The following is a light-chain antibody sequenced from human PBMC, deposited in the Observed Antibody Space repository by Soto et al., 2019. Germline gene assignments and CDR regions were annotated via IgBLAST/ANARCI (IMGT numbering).Light chain of an antibody. Sequence: EIVLTQSPGTLSLSPGERATLSCRASQRVSSSYLAWYQQKPGQAPRLLIYGASSRATGIPDRFSGSGSGTDFTLTISRLEPEDFAVYFCQLYGSAPPFTFGQRTKVEI. CDR1: QRVSSSY. J-gene: IGKJ2*01. CDR2: GAS. CDR3: QLYGSAPPFT. V-gene: IGKV3-20*01.